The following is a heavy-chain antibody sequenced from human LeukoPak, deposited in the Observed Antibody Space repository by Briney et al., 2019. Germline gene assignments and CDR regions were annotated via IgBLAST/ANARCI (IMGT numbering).Heavy chain of an antibody. D-gene: IGHD6-19*01. J-gene: IGHJ4*02. CDR2: IIPIFGTA. CDR3: ARAPYSSGWSDYFDY. CDR1: GGTFSSYA. Sequence: ASVKVSCKASGGTFSSYAISWVRQAPGQGLEWMGGIIPIFGTANYAQKFQGRVTITRDTSASTAYMELSSLRSEDTAVYYCARAPYSSGWSDYFDYWGQGTLVTVSS. V-gene: IGHV1-69*05.